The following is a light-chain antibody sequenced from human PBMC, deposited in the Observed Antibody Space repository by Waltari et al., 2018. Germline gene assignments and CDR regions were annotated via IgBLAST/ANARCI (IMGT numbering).Light chain of an antibody. CDR1: YNVDVL. Sequence: DLQMTQSPSSLSTSVGDRVIIASRASYNVDVLFNWYQQKPGNAPKLLIYGSSSLQSGVPSRLSGSGSGTDFTLTITSLQPEDSATYYCQQSHGFPFTFGQGTKLEIK. CDR2: GSS. J-gene: IGKJ2*01. CDR3: QQSHGFPFT. V-gene: IGKV1-39*01.